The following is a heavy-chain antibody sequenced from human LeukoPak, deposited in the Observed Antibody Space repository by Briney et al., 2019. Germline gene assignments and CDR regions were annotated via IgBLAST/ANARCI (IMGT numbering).Heavy chain of an antibody. V-gene: IGHV1-3*01. D-gene: IGHD4-17*01. J-gene: IGHJ4*02. CDR2: INAGNGNT. Sequence: ASVKLSCKASGYTFTSYAMHWVRQAPGQRLEWMGWINAGNGNTKYSQKFQGRVTITRDTSASTAYMELSSLRSEDTAVYYCARVGASGDYFDFDYWGQGTLVTVSS. CDR3: ARVGASGDYFDFDY. CDR1: GYTFTSYA.